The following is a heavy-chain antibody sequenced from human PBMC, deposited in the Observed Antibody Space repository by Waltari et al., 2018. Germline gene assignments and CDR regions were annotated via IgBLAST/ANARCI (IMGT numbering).Heavy chain of an antibody. CDR1: GGTFPIYA. V-gene: IGHV1-69*01. CDR3: ARMPSVRQYYFAY. J-gene: IGHJ4*02. CDR2: VMPSLGET. D-gene: IGHD2-2*01. Sequence: QVQLVQSGAEVRRPGSSVKVACKTSGGTFPIYAISWVRQAPGHGLEWVGGVMPSLGETDDAQKFQGRVTITADESTNTAYMELSSLTSEDTALYFCARMPSVRQYYFAYWGQGTLVTVSS.